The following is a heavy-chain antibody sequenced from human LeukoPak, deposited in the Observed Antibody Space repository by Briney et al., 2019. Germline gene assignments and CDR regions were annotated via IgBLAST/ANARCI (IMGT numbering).Heavy chain of an antibody. CDR2: ISGSGGST. Sequence: GGSLRLSCAASGFTFTDYYMSWVRQAPGKGLEWVSAISGSGGSTYYADSVKGRFTISRDNSKNTLYLQMNSLRAEDTAVYYCAKSRYIVVVEAARDYWGQGTLVTVSS. CDR1: GFTFTDYY. CDR3: AKSRYIVVVEAARDY. D-gene: IGHD2-15*01. J-gene: IGHJ4*02. V-gene: IGHV3-23*01.